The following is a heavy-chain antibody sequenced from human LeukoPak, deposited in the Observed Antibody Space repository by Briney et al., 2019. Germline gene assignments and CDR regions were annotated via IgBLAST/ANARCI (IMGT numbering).Heavy chain of an antibody. CDR1: GGSVSSGSYY. CDR3: ARPLYNYYDSSGYSY. CDR2: IYYSGST. V-gene: IGHV4-61*01. Sequence: PSETLSLTCTVSGGSVSSGSYYWSWIRQPPGKGLEWIGYIYYSGSTNYNPSLKSRVTISVDTSKNQFSLKLSSVTAADTAVYYCARPLYNYYDSSGYSYWGQGTLVTVSS. J-gene: IGHJ4*02. D-gene: IGHD3-22*01.